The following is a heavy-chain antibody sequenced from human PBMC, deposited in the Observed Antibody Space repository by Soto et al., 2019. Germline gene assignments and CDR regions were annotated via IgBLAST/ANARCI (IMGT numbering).Heavy chain of an antibody. Sequence: PXGSLRLSCASSVCTFSSYSMNWVRQAPGKWLEWVSYISSSSSTIYYADSVKGRFTISRDNAKNSLYLQMNSLRDEDTAVYYCASDSSSWGHWGQGTLGSVSS. CDR1: VCTFSSYS. V-gene: IGHV3-48*02. CDR3: ASDSSSWGH. D-gene: IGHD6-13*01. J-gene: IGHJ4*02. CDR2: ISSSSSTI.